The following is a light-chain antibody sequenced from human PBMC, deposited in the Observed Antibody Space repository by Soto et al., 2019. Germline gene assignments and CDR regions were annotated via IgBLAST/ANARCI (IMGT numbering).Light chain of an antibody. J-gene: IGKJ1*01. V-gene: IGKV3-11*01. CDR1: QGIGRY. Sequence: EIVLTQSPDTLSLSPGESATLSCRASQGIGRYLAWFHQKPGQAPRLLIYDASTRATGIPTRFSASGSWTDFTLAISSLGPVYLAVYSCQQGSNLPLTFRRGTNVEIK. CDR3: QQGSNLPLT. CDR2: DAS.